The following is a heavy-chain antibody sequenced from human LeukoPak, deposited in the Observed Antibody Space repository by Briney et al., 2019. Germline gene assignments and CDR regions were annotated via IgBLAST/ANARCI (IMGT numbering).Heavy chain of an antibody. D-gene: IGHD3-22*01. J-gene: IGHJ5*02. CDR1: VGSFSGYY. V-gene: IGHV4-34*01. CDR2: INHSGST. Sequence: PSETLSLPCAVYVGSFSGYYWSWIRQPPGKGLEWIGEINHSGSTNYNPSLKSRVTTSVDPSKNQVSLKLTSVTAADTAVYYCARVNYFDSGGYYWWFDPWGQGTLVTVSS. CDR3: ARVNYFDSGGYYWWFDP.